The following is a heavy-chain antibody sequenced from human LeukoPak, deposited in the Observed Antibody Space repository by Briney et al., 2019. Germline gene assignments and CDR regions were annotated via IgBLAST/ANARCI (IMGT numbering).Heavy chain of an antibody. CDR2: ISSSSSYI. J-gene: IGHJ5*02. Sequence: PGGSLRLSCAASGFTFSSYSMNWVRQAPGKGLEWVSSISSSSSYIYYADSVKGRFTISRDNAKNSLYLQMNSLRAEDTAVYYCARDDTPSLDYDILTGLPGWFDPWGQGTLVTVSS. D-gene: IGHD3-9*01. CDR1: GFTFSSYS. CDR3: ARDDTPSLDYDILTGLPGWFDP. V-gene: IGHV3-21*01.